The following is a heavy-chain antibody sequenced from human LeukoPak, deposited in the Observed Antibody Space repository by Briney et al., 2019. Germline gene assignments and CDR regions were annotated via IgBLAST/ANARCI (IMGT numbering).Heavy chain of an antibody. V-gene: IGHV3-66*02. CDR1: GFSFNNYA. Sequence: GGSLRLSCAASGFSFNNYAMSWVRQAPGKGLEWVSVIYSGGSTYYADSVKGRFTISRDNSKNTLYLQMNSLRAEDTAVYYCARDRRASSSWYDYWGQGTLSPSPQ. D-gene: IGHD6-13*01. J-gene: IGHJ4*02. CDR3: ARDRRASSSWYDY. CDR2: IYSGGST.